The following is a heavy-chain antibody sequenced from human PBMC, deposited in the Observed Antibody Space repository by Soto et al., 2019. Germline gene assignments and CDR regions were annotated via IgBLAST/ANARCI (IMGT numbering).Heavy chain of an antibody. CDR1: GFTFSSYS. CDR2: FSSSSSTI. CDR3: ARESSSGNSYFDY. Sequence: PGGSLRLSCAASGFTFSSYSMNWVRQPPGKGLEWVSYFSSSSSTIYYADSVKGRFTISRDNAKNTLFLQMNSVRADDTAMYYCARESSSGNSYFDYWGRGT. D-gene: IGHD1-26*01. J-gene: IGHJ4*02. V-gene: IGHV3-48*01.